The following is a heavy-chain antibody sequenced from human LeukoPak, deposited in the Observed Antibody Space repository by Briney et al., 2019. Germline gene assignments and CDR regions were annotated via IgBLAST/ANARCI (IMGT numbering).Heavy chain of an antibody. D-gene: IGHD3-10*01. CDR2: ISGSGGST. Sequence: GGSLRLSCAASGFTFSSYDMSWVRQAPGKGLEWVSGISGSGGSTYYADSVKGRFTISRDNSKNTLYLQMNSLRAEDTAVYYCAKGSRVRDQDYYFYYYMDVWGKGTTVTVSS. V-gene: IGHV3-23*01. CDR1: GFTFSSYD. J-gene: IGHJ6*03. CDR3: AKGSRVRDQDYYFYYYMDV.